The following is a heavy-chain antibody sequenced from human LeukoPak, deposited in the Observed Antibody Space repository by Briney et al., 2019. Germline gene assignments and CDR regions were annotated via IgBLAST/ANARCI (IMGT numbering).Heavy chain of an antibody. V-gene: IGHV4-59*05. J-gene: IGHJ4*02. Sequence: SGGSLRLSCAASGFTFSSYSMNWVRQAPGKGLEWIGSIYYSGSTYYNPSLKSRVTISVDTSKNQFSLKLSSVTAADTAVYYCARTRYYYNSRSYGAPYYFDYWGQGTLVTVSS. CDR1: GFTFSSYSMN. CDR2: IYYSGST. CDR3: ARTRYYYNSRSYGAPYYFDY. D-gene: IGHD3-10*01.